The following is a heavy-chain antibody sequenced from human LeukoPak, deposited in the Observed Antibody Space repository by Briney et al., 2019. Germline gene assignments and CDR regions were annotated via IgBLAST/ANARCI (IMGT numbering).Heavy chain of an antibody. J-gene: IGHJ1*01. V-gene: IGHV4-34*01. CDR3: ARVQPPYYYDSSGSRILQH. Sequence: SETLSLTCAVYGGSFGGYYWSWIRQPPGKGLEWIGETNHSGSTNYNPSLKSRVTISVDTSKNQFSLKLSSVTAADTAVYYCARVQPPYYYDSSGSRILQHWGQGTLVTVSS. CDR2: TNHSGST. CDR1: GGSFGGYY. D-gene: IGHD3-22*01.